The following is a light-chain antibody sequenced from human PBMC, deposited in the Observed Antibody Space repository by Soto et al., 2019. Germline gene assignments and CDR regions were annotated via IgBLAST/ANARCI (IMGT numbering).Light chain of an antibody. J-gene: IGKJ4*01. CDR1: QSVSSSY. Sequence: IVLTQSPGTLSLSPGERATLSCRASQSVSSSYLVWYQQKPGQAPRLLIFGASSRATGIPDRFSGSGSGTDFTLTISSLEPEDFALYYCQQSDTSPFTFGGGTKVEI. V-gene: IGKV3-20*01. CDR2: GAS. CDR3: QQSDTSPFT.